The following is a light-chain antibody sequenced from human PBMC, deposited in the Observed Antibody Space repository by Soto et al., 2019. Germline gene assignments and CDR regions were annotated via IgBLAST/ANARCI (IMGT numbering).Light chain of an antibody. J-gene: IGKJ4*01. V-gene: IGKV3-11*01. CDR3: HQRSNWPLT. Sequence: EIVLTQSPVTLSLSPGERATLSCRASQNVFSSLAWYQQKPGQAPRLLIYDTSTRATAIPARFRGSGSVTDFTLTISSLEPEDFAVYYCHQRSNWPLTFGGGTKVEIK. CDR2: DTS. CDR1: QNVFSS.